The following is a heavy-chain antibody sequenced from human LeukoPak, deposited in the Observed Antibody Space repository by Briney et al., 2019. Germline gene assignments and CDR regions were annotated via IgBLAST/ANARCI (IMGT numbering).Heavy chain of an antibody. D-gene: IGHD3-22*01. CDR1: GVSISGNYYF. V-gene: IGHV3-23*01. Sequence: ETLSLTCNVSGVSISGNYYFWGWVRQAPGKGLEWVSAISGSGGSTYYADSVKGRFTISRDNSKNTLYLQMNSLRAEDTAVYYCAKHNYYDSSGYHGVYFQHWGQGTLVTVSS. J-gene: IGHJ1*01. CDR3: AKHNYYDSSGYHGVYFQH. CDR2: ISGSGGST.